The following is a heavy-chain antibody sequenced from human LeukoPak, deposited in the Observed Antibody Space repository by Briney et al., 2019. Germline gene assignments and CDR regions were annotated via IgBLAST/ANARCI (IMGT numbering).Heavy chain of an antibody. CDR1: GGSISSSSYY. J-gene: IGHJ6*03. CDR2: IYYSGST. Sequence: SETLSLTCTVSGGSISSSSYYWGWIRQPPGKGLEWIGSIYYSGSTYYNPSLKSRVTISVDTSKNQFSLKLSSVTAADTAVYYCASLRRYYYMDVWGKGTTVTVSS. CDR3: ASLRRYYYMDV. V-gene: IGHV4-39*07.